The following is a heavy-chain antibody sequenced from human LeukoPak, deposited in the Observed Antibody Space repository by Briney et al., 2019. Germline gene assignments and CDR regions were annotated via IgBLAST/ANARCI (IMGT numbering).Heavy chain of an antibody. CDR1: GFPFSSHG. V-gene: IGHV3-23*01. D-gene: IGHD5-24*01. CDR2: ISPGGGPT. CDR3: AKVSKSRDGYNYGWGNNDY. J-gene: IGHJ4*02. Sequence: PGGSLRLSCAGSGFPFSSHGMNWVRQAPGKGLEWVSGISPGGGPTYYADSVRGRFSISRDDLKDTLYLQMKNLRAEDTAVYYCAKVSKSRDGYNYGWGNNDYWGQGTLVTVSS.